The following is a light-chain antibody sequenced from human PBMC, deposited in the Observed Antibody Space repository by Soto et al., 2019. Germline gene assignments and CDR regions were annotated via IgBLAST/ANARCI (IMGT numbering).Light chain of an antibody. V-gene: IGLV2-14*01. CDR3: SSYPSSSTLVV. Sequence: QSALTQPASVSGSPGQSITISCTGTSSDVGGYNYVSWYQQHPGKAPKLMIYDVSNRPSGVSNRFSGSKSGNTASLTISGLQAEGEADYYCSSYPSSSTLVVFGGGTKLTVL. J-gene: IGLJ2*01. CDR1: SSDVGGYNY. CDR2: DVS.